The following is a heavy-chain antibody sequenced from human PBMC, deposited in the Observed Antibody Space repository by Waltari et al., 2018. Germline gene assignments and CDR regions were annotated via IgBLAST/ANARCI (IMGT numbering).Heavy chain of an antibody. V-gene: IGHV4-34*01. CDR1: GGSFSGYY. D-gene: IGHD3-3*01. CDR2: INHSGST. Sequence: QVQLQQWGAGLLKPSETLSLTCAVYGGSFSGYYWSWIRQPPGKGLEWIGEINHSGSTNYNPSLKSRVTISVDTSKNQFSLKLSSVTAADTAVYYCARGPRRGDFWSGYYESVGGRNKYYFDYWGQGTLVTVSS. CDR3: ARGPRRGDFWSGYYESVGGRNKYYFDY. J-gene: IGHJ4*02.